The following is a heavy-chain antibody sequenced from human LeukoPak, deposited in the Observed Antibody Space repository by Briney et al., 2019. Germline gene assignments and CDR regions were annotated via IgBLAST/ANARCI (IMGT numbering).Heavy chain of an antibody. CDR1: GYTFTGYY. CDR2: INPNSGGT. J-gene: IGHJ4*02. D-gene: IGHD6-19*01. V-gene: IGHV1-2*02. Sequence: ASVKVSCKASGYTFTGYYMHWVRQAPGQGLEWMGWINPNSGGTNYAQRFQGRVTMTRDTSISTAYMELSRLRSDDTAVYYCASMQWLVHGYDYWGQGTLVTVSS. CDR3: ASMQWLVHGYDY.